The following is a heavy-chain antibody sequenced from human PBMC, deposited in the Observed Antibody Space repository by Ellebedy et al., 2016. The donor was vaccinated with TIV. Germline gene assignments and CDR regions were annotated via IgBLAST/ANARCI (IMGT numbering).Heavy chain of an antibody. CDR2: LKQEGSDT. D-gene: IGHD2-2*01. Sequence: PGGSLRLSCAASEFAFENDGMTWVCQAPGKGLEWVANLKQEGSDTSSVDSVKGRFTISRDNAKRALYLQMNSLRAEDTAVYYCARGGATSSRYWRNWGQGALVTVSS. V-gene: IGHV3-7*02. CDR1: EFAFENDG. J-gene: IGHJ4*02. CDR3: ARGGATSSRYWRN.